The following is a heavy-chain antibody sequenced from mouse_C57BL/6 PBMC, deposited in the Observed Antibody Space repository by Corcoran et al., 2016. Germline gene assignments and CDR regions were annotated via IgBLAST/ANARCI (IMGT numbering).Heavy chain of an antibody. CDR3: ARKIYYGNSAMDY. V-gene: IGHV9-3*01. J-gene: IGHJ4*01. D-gene: IGHD2-1*01. CDR2: INTYSGVP. CDR1: GYTFTTYG. Sequence: QIQLVQSGPELKKPGETVKISCKASGYTFTTYGMSWVKQAPGKGLKWMGWINTYSGVPTYADDFKGRFAFSLETSASTAYLQINNLKNEDTATYFCARKIYYGNSAMDYWGQGTSVTVSS.